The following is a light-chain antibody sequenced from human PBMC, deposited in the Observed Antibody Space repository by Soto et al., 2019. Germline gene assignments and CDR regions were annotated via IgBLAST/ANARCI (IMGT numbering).Light chain of an antibody. Sequence: EIVVTQSPATLSVSPGERITLSCRGSQSVRSNLAWYQQRPGQAPRLLIYGASTRATGIPARFSGSGSGKDFTLTISSLQSEDSAVYYCQQYDIWPPLTFGGGTKVEIK. CDR3: QQYDIWPPLT. CDR1: QSVRSN. V-gene: IGKV3-15*01. CDR2: GAS. J-gene: IGKJ4*01.